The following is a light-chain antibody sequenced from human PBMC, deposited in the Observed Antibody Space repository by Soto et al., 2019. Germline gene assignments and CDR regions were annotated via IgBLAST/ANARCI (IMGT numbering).Light chain of an antibody. V-gene: IGKV1-9*01. Sequence: DIQLTQSPSVLSASVGDRVTITCRASQGINSYLAWYQQKPGKVPKLLIFAASTLHGGVPSRFSGSGSGTEFTLTISSLQAEDFATYYCQQLNSYPRTFGQGTKVEIK. CDR3: QQLNSYPRT. CDR1: QGINSY. CDR2: AAS. J-gene: IGKJ1*01.